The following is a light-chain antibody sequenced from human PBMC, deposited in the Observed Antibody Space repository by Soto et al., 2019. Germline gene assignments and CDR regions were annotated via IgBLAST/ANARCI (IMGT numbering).Light chain of an antibody. CDR1: QSVINNY. J-gene: IGKJ1*01. CDR2: GAS. CDR3: QQYGSSGT. Sequence: EIVLTQAPGTLSGSPVERATRSCRASQSVINNYLAWYQQKPGQAPRLLISGASNRATGIPDRFSGSGSGTDFTLTISRLEPEDFAVYYCQQYGSSGTFGQGTKVDI. V-gene: IGKV3-20*01.